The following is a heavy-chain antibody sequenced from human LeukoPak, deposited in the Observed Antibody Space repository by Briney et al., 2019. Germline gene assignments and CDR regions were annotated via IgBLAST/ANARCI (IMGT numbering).Heavy chain of an antibody. CDR2: ISSSSSYI. CDR1: GFTFSSYS. CDR3: TRSYSGSYYSDC. D-gene: IGHD1-26*01. Sequence: GGSLRLSCAASGFTFSSYSMSWVRQAPGQGPEWVSSISSSSSYINYADSVKGRFTISRDNAKNSLYLQMNSLRAEDTAVYYCTRSYSGSYYSDCWGQGTLVTVSS. V-gene: IGHV3-21*06. J-gene: IGHJ4*02.